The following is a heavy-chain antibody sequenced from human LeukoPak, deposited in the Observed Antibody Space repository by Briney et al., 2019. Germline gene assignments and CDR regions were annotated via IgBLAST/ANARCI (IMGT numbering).Heavy chain of an antibody. CDR3: AKGSSSWSPDYFDY. J-gene: IGHJ4*02. CDR1: GFTFSNYA. Sequence: PGGSLRLSCAASGFTFSNYAMSWVREAPGQGLGWVLAISGSGGSTYYADSVKGRFTISRDNSKNTLYLQMNSLRAEDTAVYYCAKGSSSWSPDYFDYWGQGTLVTVSS. CDR2: ISGSGGST. V-gene: IGHV3-23*01. D-gene: IGHD6-13*01.